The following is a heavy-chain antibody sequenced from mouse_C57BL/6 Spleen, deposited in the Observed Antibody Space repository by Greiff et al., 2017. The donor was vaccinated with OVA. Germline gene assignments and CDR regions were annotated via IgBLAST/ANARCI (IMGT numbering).Heavy chain of an antibody. CDR3: ARDGSSYEDY. V-gene: IGHV1-26*01. CDR2: INPNNGGT. D-gene: IGHD1-1*01. Sequence: EVKLMESGPELVKPGASVKISCKASGYTFTDYYMNWVKQSHGKSLEWIGDINPNNGGTSYNQKFKGKATLTVDKSSSTAYMELRSLTSEDSAVYYCARDGSSYEDYWGQGTTLTVSS. J-gene: IGHJ2*01. CDR1: GYTFTDYY.